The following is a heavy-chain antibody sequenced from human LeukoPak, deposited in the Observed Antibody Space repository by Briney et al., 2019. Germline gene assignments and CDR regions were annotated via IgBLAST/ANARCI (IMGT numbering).Heavy chain of an antibody. Sequence: PGGSLRLSCAASGFTFSSYWMSWVRQAPGKGLEWVANIKQDGSEKYYVDSVKGRFTISRDNAKNSLYLQMNSLRAEDTAVYYCARVQYYYDSSGLYFDYWGQGTLVTVSS. CDR2: IKQDGSEK. V-gene: IGHV3-7*01. D-gene: IGHD3-22*01. CDR1: GFTFSSYW. CDR3: ARVQYYYDSSGLYFDY. J-gene: IGHJ4*02.